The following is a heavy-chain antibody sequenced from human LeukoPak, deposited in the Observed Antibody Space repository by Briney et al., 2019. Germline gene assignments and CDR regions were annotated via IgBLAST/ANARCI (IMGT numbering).Heavy chain of an antibody. CDR3: ARRTSYYDSSGYYYGHYYYYMDV. D-gene: IGHD3-22*01. V-gene: IGHV4-34*01. CDR2: FNHSGST. J-gene: IGHJ6*03. CDR1: GGSFSGYS. Sequence: SETLSLNCAVYGGSFSGYSWTWIRQPPGKGLEWIGEFNHSGSTNYNPSLKSRVTISVDTSKNQFSLKLSSVTAADTAVYYCARRTSYYDSSGYYYGHYYYYMDVWGKGTTVTISS.